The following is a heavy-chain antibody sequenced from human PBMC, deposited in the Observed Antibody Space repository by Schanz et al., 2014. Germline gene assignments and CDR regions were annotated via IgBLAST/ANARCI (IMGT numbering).Heavy chain of an antibody. CDR1: GYSFTPFP. CDR3: ARGYGDSPTDF. D-gene: IGHD4-17*01. V-gene: IGHV1-3*01. Sequence: QVQLVQSGAEVKKPGASVKVSCKASGYSFTPFPIHWVRQAPGQRLEWMGWITAYNGDTNYALKLQGRVTITADRSTSTAYMELSSLRSEDTAVYYCARGYGDSPTDFWGQGTLVTVSS. CDR2: ITAYNGDT. J-gene: IGHJ4*02.